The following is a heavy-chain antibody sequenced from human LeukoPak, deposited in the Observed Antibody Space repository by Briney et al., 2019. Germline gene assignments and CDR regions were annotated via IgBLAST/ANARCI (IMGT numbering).Heavy chain of an antibody. CDR1: GFTFSSYA. J-gene: IGHJ1*01. CDR3: AKDWSPRWLVLRDDSEYFHH. Sequence: GGSLRLSCAASGFTFSSYALSWVRQAPGKGMEWVSTVSGSGHTTYYADSEKGRFTISRDNSKSTVYLQMSSLRVEDTAVYTCAKDWSPRWLVLRDDSEYFHHWGQGTLVTVSS. V-gene: IGHV3-23*01. CDR2: VSGSGHTT. D-gene: IGHD6-19*01.